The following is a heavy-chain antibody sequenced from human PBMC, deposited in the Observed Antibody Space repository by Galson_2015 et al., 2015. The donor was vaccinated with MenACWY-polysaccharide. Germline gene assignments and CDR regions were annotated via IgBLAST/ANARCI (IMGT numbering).Heavy chain of an antibody. J-gene: IGHJ4*02. CDR2: IKSKTEGGTT. CDR1: GFTVTDAR. CDR3: ATRGPSSTSRNRWEY. V-gene: IGHV3-15*05. D-gene: IGHD2-2*01. Sequence: SLRLSCAASGFTVTDARMNWVRQAPGKGLEWVARIKSKTEGGTTDYAAPVEGRFTISRDESKNTLFLQMNSLKTEDTAVYYCATRGPSSTSRNRWEYRGQGTLVTVSS.